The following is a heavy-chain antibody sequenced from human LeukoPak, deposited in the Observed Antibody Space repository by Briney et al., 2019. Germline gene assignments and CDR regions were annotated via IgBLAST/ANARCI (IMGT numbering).Heavy chain of an antibody. CDR1: GFTFSSYW. J-gene: IGHJ4*02. D-gene: IGHD3-22*01. CDR2: IKQDGSEK. V-gene: IGHV3-7*01. Sequence: GGSLRLSCAASGFTFSSYWMSWVRQAPGKGLEWMANIKQDGSEKYYVDSVKGRFTISRDNAKNSLYLQMNSLRAEDTAVYYCARDLVDSSGYYFGYWGQGTLVTVSS. CDR3: ARDLVDSSGYYFGY.